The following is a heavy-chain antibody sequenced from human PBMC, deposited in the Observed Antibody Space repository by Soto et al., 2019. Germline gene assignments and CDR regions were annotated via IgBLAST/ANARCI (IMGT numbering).Heavy chain of an antibody. J-gene: IGHJ4*02. Sequence: QVQLVQSGAEVKKPGASVKVSCKASGYTFTSYGISWVRQAPGQGLEWMGWISAYNGNTNYEQKRQGRVTMTTDTSTSTADMELRSVRSAATDVYYCARSAGWAPPDYWGQGPLVPVSS. D-gene: IGHD1-26*01. V-gene: IGHV1-18*01. CDR2: ISAYNGNT. CDR3: ARSAGWAPPDY. CDR1: GYTFTSYG.